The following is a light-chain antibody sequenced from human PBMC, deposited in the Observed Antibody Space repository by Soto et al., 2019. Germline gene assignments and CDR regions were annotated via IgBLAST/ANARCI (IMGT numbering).Light chain of an antibody. V-gene: IGLV2-8*01. CDR3: KSYAGSNNYV. CDR1: KNDIGVYDF. Sequence: QSVLTQPPSASGSPGQSVTISCTGTKNDIGVYDFVSWYQHHPGKAPRLIIYEVVQRPSGVPDRFSGSKSGNTASLTVSGLQAPDEAAYFCKSYAGSNNYVLGSGTKVT. J-gene: IGLJ1*01. CDR2: EVV.